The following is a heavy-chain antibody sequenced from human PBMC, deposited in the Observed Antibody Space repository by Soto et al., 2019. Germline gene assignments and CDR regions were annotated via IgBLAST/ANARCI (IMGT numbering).Heavy chain of an antibody. V-gene: IGHV1-18*04. CDR1: GYTFTSYG. J-gene: IGHJ4*02. Sequence: QVQLVQSGAEVKKPGASVKVSCKASGYTFTSYGINWMRQAPGQGLEWMGWVNPYNGNTDYPQNFQGRVTMITDTSTSTAYMEVTNLRSDDTAVFYCARSRDYNIIDYWGQGTLVTVSS. CDR3: ARSRDYNIIDY. D-gene: IGHD4-4*01. CDR2: VNPYNGNT.